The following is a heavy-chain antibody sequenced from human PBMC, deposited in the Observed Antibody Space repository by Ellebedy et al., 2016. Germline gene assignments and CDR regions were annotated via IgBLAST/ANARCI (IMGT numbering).Heavy chain of an antibody. CDR1: GGSISSSNW. J-gene: IGHJ4*02. CDR3: ARGATGDGGDY. D-gene: IGHD7-27*01. V-gene: IGHV4-4*02. Sequence: SETLSLTCAVSGGSISSSNWWSWVRQPPGKGLEWIGEIYHSGSTNYNPSLKSRVTISVDTSKNQFSLKLSSVTAADTAVYYCARGATGDGGDYWGQGTLVTVSS. CDR2: IYHSGST.